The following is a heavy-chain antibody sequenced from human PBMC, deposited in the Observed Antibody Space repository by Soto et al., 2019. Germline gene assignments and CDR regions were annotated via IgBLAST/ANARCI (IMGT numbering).Heavy chain of an antibody. CDR3: ARSGTNVDIVATAYYFDY. J-gene: IGHJ4*02. Sequence: GASVKVSCKASGGTFSSYAISWVRQAPGQGLEWMGGIIPIFGTANYAQKFQGRVTITADESTSTAYMELSSLRSEDTAVYYCARSGTNVDIVATAYYFDYWGQGTLVTVSS. CDR1: GGTFSSYA. D-gene: IGHD5-12*01. CDR2: IIPIFGTA. V-gene: IGHV1-69*13.